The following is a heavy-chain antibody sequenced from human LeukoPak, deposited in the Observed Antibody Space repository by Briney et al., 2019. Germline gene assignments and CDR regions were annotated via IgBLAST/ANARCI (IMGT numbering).Heavy chain of an antibody. CDR2: IYYSGTT. J-gene: IGHJ4*02. V-gene: IGHV4-31*03. Sequence: SETLSLTCTVSGGSISSGDHFWSWIRQHPGKGLEWIGYIYYSGTTYYNPSLKSRGTISVDTSKNHFSLKLTSVTAADTAVYYCTRDVPRSAGYPDNWGQGTLVTVSS. CDR3: TRDVPRSAGYPDN. CDR1: GGSISSGDHF. D-gene: IGHD2-15*01.